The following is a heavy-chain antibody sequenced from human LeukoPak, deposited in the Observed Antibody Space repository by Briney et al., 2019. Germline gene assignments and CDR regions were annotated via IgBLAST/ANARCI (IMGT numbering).Heavy chain of an antibody. CDR1: GFTFSSYG. Sequence: GGSLRLSCAASGFTFSSYGMHWVRQAPGKGLEWVAVIWYDGSNKYYADSVKGRFTISRDNSKNTLYLQMNSLRAEDTAVYYCARRGYSRYPNPGEGYYFDYWGQGTLVTVSS. V-gene: IGHV3-33*01. J-gene: IGHJ4*02. CDR3: ARRGYSRYPNPGEGYYFDY. CDR2: IWYDGSNK. D-gene: IGHD5-12*01.